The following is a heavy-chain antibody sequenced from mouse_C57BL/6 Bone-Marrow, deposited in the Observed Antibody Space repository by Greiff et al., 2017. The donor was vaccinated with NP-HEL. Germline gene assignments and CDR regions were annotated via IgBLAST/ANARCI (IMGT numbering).Heavy chain of an antibody. D-gene: IGHD2-3*01. CDR3: ARSRWLLSSWFAY. CDR2: IHPNSGST. J-gene: IGHJ2*01. Sequence: QVQLQQPGAELVKPGASVKLSCKASGYTFTSYWMHWVKQRPGQGLEWIGMIHPNSGSTNYNEKFKSKATLTVDKSSSTAYMQLSSLTSEDSAVYYCARSRWLLSSWFAYWGQGTTLTVSS. V-gene: IGHV1-64*01. CDR1: GYTFTSYW.